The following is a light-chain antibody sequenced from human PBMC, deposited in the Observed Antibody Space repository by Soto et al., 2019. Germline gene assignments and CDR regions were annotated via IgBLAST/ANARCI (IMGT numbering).Light chain of an antibody. CDR2: DAS. Sequence: EIVLTQSPATLSLSAGEGVTLSCRASQSIGYELAWYQHKPGQAPRLLIADASNRATGIPARFSGSGSATDFTLTISTLEAGDVGIYYCQQRYSWPITFGQGTRLEIK. J-gene: IGKJ5*01. CDR1: QSIGYE. V-gene: IGKV3-11*01. CDR3: QQRYSWPIT.